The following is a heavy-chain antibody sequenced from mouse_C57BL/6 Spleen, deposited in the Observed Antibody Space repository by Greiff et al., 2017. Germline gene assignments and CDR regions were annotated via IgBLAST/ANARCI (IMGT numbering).Heavy chain of an antibody. CDR2: IYPGDGDT. V-gene: IGHV1-80*01. CDR3: APHYYGSSSWFAY. Sequence: QVQLQQSGAELVKPGASVKISCKASGYAFSSYWMNWVKQRPGKGLEWIGQIYPGDGDTNYNGKFKGKATLTADKSSSTAYMQLSSLTSEDSAVYFCAPHYYGSSSWFAYWGQGTLVTVSA. D-gene: IGHD1-1*01. J-gene: IGHJ3*01. CDR1: GYAFSSYW.